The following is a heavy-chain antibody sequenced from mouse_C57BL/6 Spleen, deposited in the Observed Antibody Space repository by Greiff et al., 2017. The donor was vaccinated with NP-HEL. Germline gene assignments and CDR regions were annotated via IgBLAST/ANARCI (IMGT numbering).Heavy chain of an antibody. CDR2: IYPGDGDT. CDR1: GYAFSSYW. J-gene: IGHJ3*01. D-gene: IGHD2-4*01. V-gene: IGHV1-80*01. CDR3: ARSNYDDDVAWFAY. Sequence: QVHVQQSGAELVKPGASVKISCKASGYAFSSYWMNWVKQRPGKGLEWIGQIYPGDGDTNYNGKFKGKATLTADKSSSTAYMQLSSLTSEDSAVYFCARSNYDDDVAWFAYWGQGTLVTVSA.